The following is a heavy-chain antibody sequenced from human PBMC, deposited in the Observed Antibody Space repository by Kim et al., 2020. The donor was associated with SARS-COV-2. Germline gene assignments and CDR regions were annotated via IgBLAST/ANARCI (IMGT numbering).Heavy chain of an antibody. D-gene: IGHD3-9*01. J-gene: IGHJ6*02. CDR3: ARVGELRYFDWLPKSSNYYYYGMDV. CDR2: INHSGST. CDR1: GGSFSGYY. V-gene: IGHV4-34*01. Sequence: SETLSLTCAVYGGSFSGYYWSWIRQPPGKGLERIGEINHSGSTNYNPSLKSRVTISVDTSKNQFSLKLSSVTAADTAVYYCARVGELRYFDWLPKSSNYYYYGMDVWGQGTTVTVSS.